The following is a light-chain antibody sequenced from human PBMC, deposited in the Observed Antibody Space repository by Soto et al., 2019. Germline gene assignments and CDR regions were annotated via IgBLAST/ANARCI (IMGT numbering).Light chain of an antibody. CDR3: GTWDSSLSAPV. V-gene: IGLV1-51*01. Sequence: QSALTQPRSVSAAPGQKVTISCSGSSSNIGNNYVSWYQQLPGTAPKLLIYDNNKRPSGIPDRFSGSKSGTSATLGITGLQTGDEADYYCGTWDSSLSAPVFGGGTKLTVL. J-gene: IGLJ2*01. CDR2: DNN. CDR1: SSNIGNNY.